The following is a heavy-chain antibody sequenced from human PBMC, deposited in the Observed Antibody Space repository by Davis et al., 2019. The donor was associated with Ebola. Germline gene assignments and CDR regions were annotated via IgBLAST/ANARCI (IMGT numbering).Heavy chain of an antibody. D-gene: IGHD1-26*01. CDR2: ISAYNGNT. V-gene: IGHV1-18*04. CDR3: ARDLGYSGSRGDY. CDR1: GYTFTSYG. J-gene: IGHJ4*02. Sequence: ASVKVSCKASGYTFTSYGISWVRQAPGPGLEWMGWISAYNGNTNYAHTLQGRVTMTTDTSTSTAYMYLRSLGSDDTALYYCARDLGYSGSRGDYWGQGTLVTASS.